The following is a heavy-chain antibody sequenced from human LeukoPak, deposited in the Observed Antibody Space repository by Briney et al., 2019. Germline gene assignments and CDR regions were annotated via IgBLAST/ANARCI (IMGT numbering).Heavy chain of an antibody. CDR2: IRYDGSNK. J-gene: IGHJ4*02. D-gene: IGHD3-16*02. CDR3: AKDGVWGSYRYGHY. CDR1: GFTFSSYG. Sequence: GGSLRLSCAASGFTFSSYGMHWVRQAPGKGLEWVAFIRYDGSNKYYADSVKGRFTISRDSSKNTLYLQMNSLRAEDTAVYYCAKDGVWGSYRYGHYWGQGTLVTVSS. V-gene: IGHV3-30*02.